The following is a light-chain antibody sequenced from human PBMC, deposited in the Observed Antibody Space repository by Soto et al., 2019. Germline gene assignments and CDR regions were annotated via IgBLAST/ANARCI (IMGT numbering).Light chain of an antibody. CDR2: EVH. CDR1: TSDVGTYDL. Sequence: QSALAQPASVSGSPGQSVTISCTGTTSDVGTYDLVSWYQQLPGKAPKLMIYEVHNRPSGASDRFSGSKSGNTASLTISGLQAEDEADYFCGSYTMKTRYVFGTGTKVTVL. V-gene: IGLV2-14*02. CDR3: GSYTMKTRYV. J-gene: IGLJ1*01.